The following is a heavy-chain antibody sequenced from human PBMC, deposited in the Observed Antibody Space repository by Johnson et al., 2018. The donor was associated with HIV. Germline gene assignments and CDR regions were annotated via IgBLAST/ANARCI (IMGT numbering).Heavy chain of an antibody. D-gene: IGHD2-21*01. CDR1: GFTFSSYA. V-gene: IGHV3-30*14. CDR2: ISYDGSNK. J-gene: IGHJ3*02. Sequence: VQLVESGGGVVQPGRSLRLSCAASGFTFSSYAMHWVRQAPGKGLEWVAVISYDGSNKYYADSVKGRFTISRDNSKKKLYLQMGSLRAEDMAVYYCARNPTTQYSRLTGDFGAFDIWGQGTMVTVS. CDR3: ARNPTTQYSRLTGDFGAFDI.